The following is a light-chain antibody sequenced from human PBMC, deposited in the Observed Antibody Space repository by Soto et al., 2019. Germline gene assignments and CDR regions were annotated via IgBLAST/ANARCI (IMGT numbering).Light chain of an antibody. CDR3: SSYRSSTTFV. CDR2: EVR. CDR1: SSDVGAYNY. J-gene: IGLJ1*01. V-gene: IGLV2-14*01. Sequence: SVLTQPASVSGSPGQSITISCTGTSSDVGAYNYVSWYQQYPGRAPKAIIFEVRKRPSGVSTRFSGSKSGDTASLTISGLQAEDEADYYCSSYRSSTTFVFGTGTKVTVL.